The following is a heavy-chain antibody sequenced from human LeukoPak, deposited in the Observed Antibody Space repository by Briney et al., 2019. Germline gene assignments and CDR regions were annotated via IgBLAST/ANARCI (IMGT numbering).Heavy chain of an antibody. V-gene: IGHV4-31*03. CDR3: ASDYYDSSGYYPSFDY. D-gene: IGHD3-22*01. Sequence: SQTLSLTCTVSGGSISSGGYYWSWIRQHPGKGLEWIGYIYYSGSTCYNPSLKSRVTISVDTSKNQFSLKLSSVTAADTAVYYCASDYYDSSGYYPSFDYWGQGTLVTVSS. J-gene: IGHJ4*02. CDR2: IYYSGST. CDR1: GGSISSGGYY.